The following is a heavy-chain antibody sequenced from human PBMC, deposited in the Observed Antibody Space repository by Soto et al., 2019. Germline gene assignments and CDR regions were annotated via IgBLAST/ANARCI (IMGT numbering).Heavy chain of an antibody. Sequence: QVQLVQSGAEVKKPGASVKVSCKASGYTFATYDFAWVRQATGQGLEWMGWMNPNTGNTGYAQAFRGRVTMTRNISITTAYMELSSLRSEDTAVYFCARRKERSGPYYLDSWGQGTLVTVSS. J-gene: IGHJ4*02. V-gene: IGHV1-8*01. D-gene: IGHD6-25*01. CDR3: ARRKERSGPYYLDS. CDR2: MNPNTGNT. CDR1: GYTFATYD.